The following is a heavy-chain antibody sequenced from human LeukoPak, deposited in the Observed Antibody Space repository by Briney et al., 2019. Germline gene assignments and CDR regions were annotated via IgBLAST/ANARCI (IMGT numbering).Heavy chain of an antibody. CDR3: ARGRCSSTSCYAVY. V-gene: IGHV1-3*01. J-gene: IGHJ4*02. Sequence: ASVKVSCKASGYTFTSYAMHWVRQAPGQRLEWMGWINAGNGNTKYSQKFQGRVTITRDTSASTAYMELSSLRSEDTAMYYCARGRCSSTSCYAVYWGRGTLATVSS. D-gene: IGHD2-2*01. CDR1: GYTFTSYA. CDR2: INAGNGNT.